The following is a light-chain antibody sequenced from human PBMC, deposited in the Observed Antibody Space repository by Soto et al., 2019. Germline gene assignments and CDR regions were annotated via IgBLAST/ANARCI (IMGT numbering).Light chain of an antibody. CDR3: CSSAGDGTYV. CDR1: LWVVGSYDL. V-gene: IGLV2-23*02. Sequence: QSAPTQPDPLSGSSRQAVSNSCTGTLWVVGSYDLVSWYQQHPGKAPKLMIYEVTKRPSGVSSRFSGSKSGNTASLTISGLQAEDDADYYCCSSAGDGTYVFGTGTKVTVL. CDR2: EVT. J-gene: IGLJ1*01.